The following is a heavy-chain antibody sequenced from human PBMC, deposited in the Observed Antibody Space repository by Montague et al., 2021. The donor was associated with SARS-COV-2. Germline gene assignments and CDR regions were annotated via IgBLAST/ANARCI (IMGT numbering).Heavy chain of an antibody. J-gene: IGHJ6*02. CDR2: IHYSGYT. CDR3: ARENFSFYGMDV. V-gene: IGHV4-39*02. CDR1: GGALNSGPYY. Sequence: SETLSLTCAVSGGALNSGPYYWGWIRQPTGKGLEGLASIHYSGYTYNHPSLRSRVTIYVDLAKNQFSLKVSSVTDADTAVYYCARENFSFYGMDVWGQGTTVTVSS.